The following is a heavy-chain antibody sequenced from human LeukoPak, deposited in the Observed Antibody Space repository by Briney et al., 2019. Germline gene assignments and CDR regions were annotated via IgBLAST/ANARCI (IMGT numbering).Heavy chain of an antibody. Sequence: GGSLRLSCAASGFSFNNYWMSWVRQAPGKGLEWVANINQAGSDKYYLDSVKGRFTISRDNAKNSLYLQMNNLRAEDTAVYYCARGMIRGVMDDYWGQGTLVTVSS. CDR2: INQAGSDK. CDR1: GFSFNNYW. J-gene: IGHJ4*02. D-gene: IGHD3-10*01. V-gene: IGHV3-7*05. CDR3: ARGMIRGVMDDY.